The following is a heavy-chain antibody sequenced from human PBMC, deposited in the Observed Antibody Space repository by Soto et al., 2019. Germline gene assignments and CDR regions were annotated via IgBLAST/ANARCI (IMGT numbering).Heavy chain of an antibody. V-gene: IGHV4-31*03. CDR3: ATAEHPYYSSGWYVDY. CDR2: IYYSGST. J-gene: IGHJ4*02. CDR1: GGSISSGGYY. Sequence: SETLSLTCTVSGGSISSGGYYWSWIRQHPGKGLEWIGYIYYSGSTYYNPSLKSRVTISVDTSKNQFSLKLSSVTAADTAVYYCATAEHPYYSSGWYVDYWGQGTLVTVSS. D-gene: IGHD6-19*01.